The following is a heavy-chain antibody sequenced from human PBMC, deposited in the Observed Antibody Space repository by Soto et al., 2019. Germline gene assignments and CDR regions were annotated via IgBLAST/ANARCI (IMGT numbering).Heavy chain of an antibody. D-gene: IGHD3-3*01. CDR3: AREGVHGFLHYYYYGMDV. V-gene: IGHV4-59*01. CDR1: GGSISSYY. CDR2: IYYSGST. J-gene: IGHJ6*02. Sequence: SETLSLTCTVSGGSISSYYWSWIRQPPGKGLEWIGYIYYSGSTNYNPSLKSRVTISVDTSKNQFSLKLSSVTAADTAVYYCAREGVHGFLHYYYYGMDVWGQGTTVTVSS.